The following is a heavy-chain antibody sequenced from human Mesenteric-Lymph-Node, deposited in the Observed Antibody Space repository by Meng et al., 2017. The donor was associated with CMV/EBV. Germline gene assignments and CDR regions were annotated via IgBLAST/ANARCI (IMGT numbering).Heavy chain of an antibody. CDR1: GYRFTTYY. CDR2: INPSDGDT. D-gene: IGHD6-13*01. J-gene: IGHJ4*02. CDR3: ARDPGSSSWYGGDF. Sequence: ASVKVSCKASGYRFTTYYIHWVRQAPGQGLEWMGVINPSDGDTTYAQNFQVRVTMTSDTSTSTVYMELSSLRSEDTAVYYCARDPGSSSWYGGDFWGQGTLVTVSS. V-gene: IGHV1-46*01.